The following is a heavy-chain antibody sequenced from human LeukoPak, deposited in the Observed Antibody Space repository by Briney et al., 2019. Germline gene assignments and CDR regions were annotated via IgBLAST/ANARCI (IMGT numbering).Heavy chain of an antibody. D-gene: IGHD6-19*01. Sequence: GSSVKVSCKASGGTFSSYAISWVRQAPGQGLEWMGGIIPIFGTANYAQKFQGRVTITADKSTSTAYMGLSSLRSEDTAVYYCASSRGYSSGWSRGYFDYWGQGTLVTVSS. CDR2: IIPIFGTA. CDR3: ASSRGYSSGWSRGYFDY. CDR1: GGTFSSYA. V-gene: IGHV1-69*06. J-gene: IGHJ4*02.